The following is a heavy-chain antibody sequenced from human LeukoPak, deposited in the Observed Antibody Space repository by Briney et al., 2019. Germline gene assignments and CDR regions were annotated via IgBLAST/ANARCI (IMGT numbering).Heavy chain of an antibody. CDR2: IITIPGTT. D-gene: IGHD1-26*01. CDR1: GGTLTSYA. V-gene: IGHV1-69*11. Sequence: GASVTVSCKTSGGTLTSYAITWVRQAPGQGLEWMGKIITIPGTTNYSQKFQGRVTFTADESTSTAYMEFSSLRSEDTALYYCARKLRLGGNWFDPWGQGTLVTVSS. J-gene: IGHJ5*02. CDR3: ARKLRLGGNWFDP.